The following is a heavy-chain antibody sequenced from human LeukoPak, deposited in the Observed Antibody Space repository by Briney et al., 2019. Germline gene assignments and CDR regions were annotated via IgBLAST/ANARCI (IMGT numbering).Heavy chain of an antibody. CDR1: GFTFSNFA. D-gene: IGHD2-8*02. Sequence: GGSLRLSCATSGFTFSNFAMSWVRQAPGKGLEWVSTISGSGVTTYYADSVRGRFTISRDNSKSTLSLQMNSLRAEDTAIYYCATYRQVLLPFESWGQGTLVTVSS. CDR3: ATYRQVLLPFES. CDR2: ISGSGVTT. V-gene: IGHV3-23*01. J-gene: IGHJ4*02.